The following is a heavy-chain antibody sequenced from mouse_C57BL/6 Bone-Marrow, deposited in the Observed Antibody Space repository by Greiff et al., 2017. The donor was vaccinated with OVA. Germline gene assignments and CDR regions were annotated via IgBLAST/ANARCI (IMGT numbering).Heavy chain of an antibody. CDR1: GYTFTDYN. D-gene: IGHD1-1*01. CDR3: ARDPTYYGSSYAMDY. J-gene: IGHJ4*01. V-gene: IGHV1-22*01. Sequence: EVQRVESGPELVKPGASVKMSCKASGYTFTDYNMHWVKQSHGKSLEWIGYINPNNGGTSYNQKFKGKATLTVNKSSSTAYMELRSLTSEDSAVYYCARDPTYYGSSYAMDYWGQGTSVTVSS. CDR2: INPNNGGT.